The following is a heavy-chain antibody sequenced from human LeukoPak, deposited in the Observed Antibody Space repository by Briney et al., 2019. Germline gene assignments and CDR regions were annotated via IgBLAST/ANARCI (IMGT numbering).Heavy chain of an antibody. CDR3: ARDITTTGTTSYYYYGMDV. J-gene: IGHJ6*02. CDR1: GYTFTSYD. V-gene: IGHV7-4-1*02. CDR2: INTNTGNP. Sequence: ASVKVSCKASGYTFTSYDMNWVRQAPGQGLEWMGWINTNTGNPTYAQGFTGRFVFSLDTSVSTAYLQISSLKAEDTAVYYCARDITTTGTTSYYYYGMDVWGQGTTVTVSS. D-gene: IGHD1-1*01.